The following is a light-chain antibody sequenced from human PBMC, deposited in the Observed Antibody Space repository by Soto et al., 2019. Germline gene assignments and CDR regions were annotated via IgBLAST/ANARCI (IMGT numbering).Light chain of an antibody. V-gene: IGKV1-5*01. CDR2: DAS. J-gene: IGKJ4*01. CDR3: QQYNSYSPT. CDR1: QSISSW. Sequence: DIQMTQSPSTMSASVEDRVTITCLASQSISSWLAWYQQKPGKAPKLLIYDASSLESGVPSRFSGSGSGTEFTLTISSLQPDDFGTYYCQQYNSYSPTFGGGTKVEIK.